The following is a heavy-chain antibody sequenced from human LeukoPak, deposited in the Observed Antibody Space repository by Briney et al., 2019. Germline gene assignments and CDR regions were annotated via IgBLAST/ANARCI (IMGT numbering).Heavy chain of an antibody. J-gene: IGHJ3*02. CDR2: IYYSGST. Sequence: SQTLSLTCTVSGGSISSGGYYWSWIRQHPGKGLEWIGYIYYSGSTYYNPSLRSRVTISVDTSKNQFSLKLSSVTAADTAVYYCARADPNYDSSGYYFFGAAFDIWGQGTMVTVSS. CDR3: ARADPNYDSSGYYFFGAAFDI. CDR1: GGSISSGGYY. D-gene: IGHD3-22*01. V-gene: IGHV4-31*03.